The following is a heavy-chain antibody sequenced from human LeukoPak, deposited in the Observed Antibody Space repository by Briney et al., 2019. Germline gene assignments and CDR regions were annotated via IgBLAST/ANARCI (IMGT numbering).Heavy chain of an antibody. J-gene: IGHJ5*02. D-gene: IGHD4-23*01. CDR2: ISNSGGT. CDR1: GYTFTGHY. V-gene: IGHV1-2*02. Sequence: GASVKVSCKTSGYTFTGHYMHWVRQVPGQGLEWMGWISNSGGTNYAQKFQGRVTMTRDTSISTAYMELSWLRSDDTALYYCAREGRLSGTYYGGGWFDPRGQGTLVIVSS. CDR3: AREGRLSGTYYGGGWFDP.